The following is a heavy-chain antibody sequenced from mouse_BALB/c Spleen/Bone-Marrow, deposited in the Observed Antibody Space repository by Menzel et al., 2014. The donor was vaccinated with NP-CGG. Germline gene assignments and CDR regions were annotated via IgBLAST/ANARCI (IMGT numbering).Heavy chain of an antibody. CDR2: INPYNGGT. CDR1: GYSFTGYT. Sequence: VQLQQSGPELVKPGASMKISCKASGYSFTGYTMNWVKRSHGKNLEWIGLINPYNGGTSYNQKFKGKATLTVDKSSSTAYTELLSLTSEDSAVYYCAREGAYDYEIFDYWGQGTTLTVSS. D-gene: IGHD2-4*01. CDR3: AREGAYDYEIFDY. V-gene: IGHV1-26*01. J-gene: IGHJ2*01.